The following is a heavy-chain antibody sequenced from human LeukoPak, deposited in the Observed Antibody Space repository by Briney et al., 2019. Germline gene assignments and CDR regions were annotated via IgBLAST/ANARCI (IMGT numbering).Heavy chain of an antibody. D-gene: IGHD3-22*01. CDR3: ARDYYDSSGYSAPDY. Sequence: SETLSLTCAVSGGSISSSNWWSWVRQPPGKGLEWIGRIFHSGTTDYKTSLKGRVTISVDTSKNQFSLKLSSVTAADTAVYYCARDYYDSSGYSAPDYWGQGTLVTVSS. J-gene: IGHJ4*02. CDR2: IFHSGTT. V-gene: IGHV4-4*02. CDR1: GGSISSSNW.